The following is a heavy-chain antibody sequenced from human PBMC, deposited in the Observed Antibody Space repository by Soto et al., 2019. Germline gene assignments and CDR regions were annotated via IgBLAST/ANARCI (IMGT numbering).Heavy chain of an antibody. D-gene: IGHD3-22*01. V-gene: IGHV3-30*18. CDR2: ISYDGSNK. Sequence: GGSLRLSCAASGFTFSSYGMHWVRQAPGKGLEWVAVISYDGSNKYYAETVKGRYTISRDNSKNTLYLQMNSLLAEDTAVYYCAKEWSRYYYDSSGYPDYWGQGT. J-gene: IGHJ4*02. CDR1: GFTFSSYG. CDR3: AKEWSRYYYDSSGYPDY.